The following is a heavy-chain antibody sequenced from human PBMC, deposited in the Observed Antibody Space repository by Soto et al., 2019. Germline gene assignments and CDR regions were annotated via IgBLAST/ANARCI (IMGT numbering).Heavy chain of an antibody. V-gene: IGHV1-46*01. CDR1: GYTFTDYY. D-gene: IGHD2-2*03. Sequence: QVQLVQSGAEVKKPGASVRASCKASGYTFTDYYIHWVRQAPGQGLEWMGIINPSVGSTTYAQMFKGRVTMTRDTSTGTVYMELSSLRSDDTAVYYCARDTGSCSTTSCFPIYGMDVW. CDR2: INPSVGST. CDR3: ARDTGSCSTTSCFPIYGMDV. J-gene: IGHJ6*01.